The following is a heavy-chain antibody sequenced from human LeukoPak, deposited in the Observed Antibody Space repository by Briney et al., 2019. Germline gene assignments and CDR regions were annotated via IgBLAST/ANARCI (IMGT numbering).Heavy chain of an antibody. CDR2: TSGSGGST. CDR1: GFTFSSYA. Sequence: GGSLRLSCAASGFTFSSYAMSWVRQAPGKGLEWVSATSGSGGSTYYADSVKGRFTISRDNSKNTLYLQMNSLRAEDTAVYYCAKVGGYYYDSSGYYYFDYWGQGTLVTVSS. V-gene: IGHV3-23*01. J-gene: IGHJ4*02. CDR3: AKVGGYYYDSSGYYYFDY. D-gene: IGHD3-22*01.